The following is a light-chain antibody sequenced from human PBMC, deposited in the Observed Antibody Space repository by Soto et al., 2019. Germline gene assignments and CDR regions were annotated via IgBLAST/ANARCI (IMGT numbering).Light chain of an antibody. CDR2: AAS. CDR3: QQSYSIPWT. V-gene: IGKV1-39*01. J-gene: IGKJ1*01. CDR1: QSISSY. Sequence: DIQMNQSPSSLSASVGDRVTVTCRASQSISSYLNWYQQKPGKAPKLLIYAASSLQSGVPSRFSGSGSGTDVTLTISSLQPEDFATYYCQQSYSIPWTFGQGTKVEIK.